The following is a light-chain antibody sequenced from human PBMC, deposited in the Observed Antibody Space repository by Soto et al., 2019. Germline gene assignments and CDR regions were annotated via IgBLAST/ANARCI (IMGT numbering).Light chain of an antibody. CDR1: QDISNR. CDR3: RNCFTVPYT. Sequence: DIQMTQSPSSLSASVGGRITITCQASQDISNRLNWYHQKPGKAPNLLIYDASNLAAGVPSGFSGSGSGTHFNFTITSLPAEDIGTYYCRNCFTVPYTFGKGTK. CDR2: DAS. J-gene: IGKJ2*01. V-gene: IGKV1-33*01.